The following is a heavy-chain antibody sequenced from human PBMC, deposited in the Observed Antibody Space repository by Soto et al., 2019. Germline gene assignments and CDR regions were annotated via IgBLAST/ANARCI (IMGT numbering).Heavy chain of an antibody. V-gene: IGHV3-74*01. CDR3: ARDSSPYYDFWSSFYTYFDS. Sequence: CPVGEVTISSHWMHCVRQNPGKGLVWVSRINGDGSSTNYADSVKGRFTISRDNAKKTLYLQMNSLRADDTAVYYCARDSSPYYDFWSSFYTYFDSSGQRALVSVPS. CDR1: EVTISSHW. CDR2: INGDGSST. J-gene: IGHJ4*02. D-gene: IGHD3-3*01.